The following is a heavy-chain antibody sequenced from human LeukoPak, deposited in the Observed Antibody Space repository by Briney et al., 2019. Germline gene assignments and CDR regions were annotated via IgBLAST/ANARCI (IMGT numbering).Heavy chain of an antibody. CDR1: GFTFSSYA. V-gene: IGHV3-30*04. D-gene: IGHD3-22*01. CDR2: ISYDGSNK. J-gene: IGHJ4*02. CDR3: ARDPYYYDSSGYFCYFDY. Sequence: GGSLRLSCAASGFTFSSYAMHWVRQAPGKGLEWVAVISYDGSNKYYADSVKGRFTISRDNSKNTLYLQMNSLRAEDTAVYYCARDPYYYDSSGYFCYFDYWGQGTLVTVSS.